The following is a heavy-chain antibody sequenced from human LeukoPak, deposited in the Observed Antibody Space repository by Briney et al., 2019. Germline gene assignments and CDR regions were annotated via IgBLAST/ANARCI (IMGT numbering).Heavy chain of an antibody. Sequence: PGGSLRLSCTASGLTLSNYVMHWVRQAPGKGLEWVAFIRYDGDSKHYADSVKGRFNISRDNSKNTLFLEMNTLRHEDTAVYYCAKGGSNYNIVTGHESLYFDNWGQGTLVTVSP. V-gene: IGHV3-30*02. CDR3: AKGGSNYNIVTGHESLYFDN. D-gene: IGHD3-9*01. J-gene: IGHJ4*02. CDR2: IRYDGDSK. CDR1: GLTLSNYV.